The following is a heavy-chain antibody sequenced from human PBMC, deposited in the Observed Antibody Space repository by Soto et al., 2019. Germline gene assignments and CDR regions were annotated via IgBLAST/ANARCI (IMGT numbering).Heavy chain of an antibody. V-gene: IGHV1-69*13. Sequence: GASVKVSCKASGGTFSSYAISWVRQAPGQGLEWMGGIIPIFGTANYAQKFQGRVTITADESTSTAYMELSSLRSEDTAVYYCARPLEPLYYYYGMDVWGQGTTVTVSS. CDR1: GGTFSSYA. CDR3: ARPLEPLYYYYGMDV. D-gene: IGHD1-1*01. CDR2: IIPIFGTA. J-gene: IGHJ6*02.